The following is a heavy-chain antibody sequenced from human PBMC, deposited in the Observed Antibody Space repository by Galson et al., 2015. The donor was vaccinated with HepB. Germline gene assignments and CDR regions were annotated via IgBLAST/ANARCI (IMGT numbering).Heavy chain of an antibody. V-gene: IGHV3-30*18. CDR1: GFTFSSYG. CDR2: ISYDGSNK. CDR3: AKNMYYYGSGSSFDY. Sequence: SLRLSCAASGFTFSSYGIHWVRQAPGKGLEWMAIISYDGSNKYYADSVKGRFTISRDNSKNTLYLQMNSLRAEDTAVYYRAKNMYYYGSGSSFDYWGQGTLVTVSS. D-gene: IGHD3-10*01. J-gene: IGHJ4*02.